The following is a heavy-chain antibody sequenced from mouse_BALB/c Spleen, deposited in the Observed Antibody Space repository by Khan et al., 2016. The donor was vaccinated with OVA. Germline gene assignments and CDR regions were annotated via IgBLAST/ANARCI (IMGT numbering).Heavy chain of an antibody. CDR1: GFSLTDYG. V-gene: IGHV2-6-7*01. J-gene: IGHJ3*01. CDR3: ARELRLGGFAY. Sequence: QVQLKESGPGLVAPSQSLSITCTVSGFSLTDYGINWIRQPPGKGLEWLGMIWGDGSTDYNSALTSRLSISKDNSKSQVFLKMNSLQTEDTARFYCARELRLGGFAYWGQGTLVTVSA. D-gene: IGHD1-2*01. CDR2: IWGDGST.